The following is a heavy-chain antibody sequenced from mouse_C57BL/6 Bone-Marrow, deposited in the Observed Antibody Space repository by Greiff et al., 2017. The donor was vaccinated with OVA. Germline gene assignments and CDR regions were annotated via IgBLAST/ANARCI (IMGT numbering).Heavy chain of an antibody. CDR2: IDPSDSYT. V-gene: IGHV1-50*01. Sequence: VQLQQPGAELVKPGASVKLSCKASGYTFTSYWMQWVKQRPGQGLEWIGEIDPSDSYTNYNQKFKGKATLTVDTSSSTAYMQLSSLTSKDSAVYDCARGDLYDGYYLDYWGRGTTLTVSS. CDR3: ARGDLYDGYYLDY. D-gene: IGHD2-3*01. CDR1: GYTFTSYW. J-gene: IGHJ2*01.